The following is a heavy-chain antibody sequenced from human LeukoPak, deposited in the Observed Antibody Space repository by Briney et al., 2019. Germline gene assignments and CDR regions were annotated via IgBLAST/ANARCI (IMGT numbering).Heavy chain of an antibody. CDR2: IKSKTEGGTT. CDR1: GFTFSNAW. CDR3: TTVPPDYGDYPFDY. D-gene: IGHD4-17*01. J-gene: IGHJ4*02. Sequence: GGSLRLSCAASGFTFSNAWMSWVRQAPGKGLEWVGRIKSKTEGGTTDYAAPVKGRFTISRDDSKNTLYLQMNSLKTEDTAVYYCTTVPPDYGDYPFDYWGQGTLVTVSS. V-gene: IGHV3-15*01.